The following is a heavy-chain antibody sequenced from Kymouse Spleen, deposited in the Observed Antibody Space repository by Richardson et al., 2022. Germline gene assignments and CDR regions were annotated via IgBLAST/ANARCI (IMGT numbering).Heavy chain of an antibody. CDR1: GFTFSSYG. J-gene: IGHJ4*02. V-gene: IGHV3-33*01. Sequence: QVQLVESGGGVVQPGRSLRLSCAASGFTFSSYGMHWVRQAPGKGLEWVAVIWYDGSNKYYADSVKGRFTISRDNSKNTLYLQMNSLRAEDTAVYYCARDSGFGELLLLFDYWGQGTLVTVSS. D-gene: IGHD3-10*01. CDR2: IWYDGSNK. CDR3: ARDSGFGELLLLFDY.